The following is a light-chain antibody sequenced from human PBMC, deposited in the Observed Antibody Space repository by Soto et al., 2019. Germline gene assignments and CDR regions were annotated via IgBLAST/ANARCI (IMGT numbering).Light chain of an antibody. J-gene: IGKJ4*01. Sequence: DLQMTQSPSTLSASVGDRVAITCRASQTLTVWLAWYQQKPGKAPKLLISKASSLESGVPSRFSGSGSGTDFTLTIRSLQPDDFATYYCQQYSTYPLTCGGGTKVEI. CDR2: KAS. CDR1: QTLTVW. CDR3: QQYSTYPLT. V-gene: IGKV1-5*03.